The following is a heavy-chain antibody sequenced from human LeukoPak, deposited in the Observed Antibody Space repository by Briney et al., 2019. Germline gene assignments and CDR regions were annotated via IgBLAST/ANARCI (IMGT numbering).Heavy chain of an antibody. D-gene: IGHD2-15*01. J-gene: IGHJ5*02. CDR3: ARDMGCSGGSCFSHWFDP. Sequence: PSETLSLTCTVSVGSISTYYWSWIRQPPGKGLEWLGYIYYSRSTIYNPSLKSRVTISVDTSKNKFSLNLTSVTAADTAVYYCARDMGCSGGSCFSHWFDPWGQGTLVTVSS. CDR1: VGSISTYY. V-gene: IGHV4-59*01. CDR2: IYYSRST.